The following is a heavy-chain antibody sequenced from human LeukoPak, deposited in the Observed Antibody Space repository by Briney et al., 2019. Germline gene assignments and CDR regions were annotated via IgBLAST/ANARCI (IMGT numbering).Heavy chain of an antibody. D-gene: IGHD3-10*01. CDR2: IHYSGTT. CDR3: ARTLLWLGELLPNWFDP. CDR1: GGSISSYY. V-gene: IGHV4-59*01. J-gene: IGHJ5*02. Sequence: SETLSLTCTVSGGSISSYYRSWIRQPPGKGLEWIGYIHYSGTTNYNPSLKSRVTISVDTPKNQFSLKLSSVTAADTAVYYCARTLLWLGELLPNWFDPWGQGTLVTVSP.